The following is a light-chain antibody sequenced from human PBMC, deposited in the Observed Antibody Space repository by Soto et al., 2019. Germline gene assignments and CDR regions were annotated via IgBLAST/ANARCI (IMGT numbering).Light chain of an antibody. V-gene: IGKV3-20*01. J-gene: IGKJ1*01. CDR1: QSVSSSY. Sequence: EIVLTHSPGTLSLSPGERSTLSCRASQSVSSSYLAWYQQKPGQAPRLLIYGASSRATGIPDRFSGSGSGTDFTLTISRLEPEDFAVYYCQQYGSSPRTFGQGTKGDIK. CDR2: GAS. CDR3: QQYGSSPRT.